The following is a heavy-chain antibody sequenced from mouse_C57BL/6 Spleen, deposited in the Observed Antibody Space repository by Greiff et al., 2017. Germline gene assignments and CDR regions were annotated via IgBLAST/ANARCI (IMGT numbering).Heavy chain of an antibody. CDR3: AREKALYYDDPWFAY. J-gene: IGHJ3*01. Sequence: EVKLVESGGGLVKPGGSLKLSCAASGFTFSSYTMSWVRQTPEKRLEWVATISGGGGNTYYPDSVKGRFTIARDNAKNTLYLQMSSLRSEDTALYYCAREKALYYDDPWFAYWGQGTLVTVSA. V-gene: IGHV5-9*01. D-gene: IGHD2-13*01. CDR1: GFTFSSYT. CDR2: ISGGGGNT.